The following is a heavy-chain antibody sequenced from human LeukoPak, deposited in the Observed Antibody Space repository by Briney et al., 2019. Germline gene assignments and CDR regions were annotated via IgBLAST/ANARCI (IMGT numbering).Heavy chain of an antibody. CDR3: AREGACSGGSCYGDY. Sequence: SVKVCCKSSGGTFSSYAISWVRQAPGQGLEWMGGIIPIFGTANYAQKFQGRVTITADESTSTAYMELSSLRSEDTAVYYCAREGACSGGSCYGDYWGQGTLVTVSS. CDR2: IIPIFGTA. D-gene: IGHD2-15*01. J-gene: IGHJ4*02. CDR1: GGTFSSYA. V-gene: IGHV1-69*01.